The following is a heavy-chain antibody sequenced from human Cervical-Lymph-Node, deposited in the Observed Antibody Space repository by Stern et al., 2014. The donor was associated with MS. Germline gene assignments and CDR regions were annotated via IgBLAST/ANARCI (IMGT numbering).Heavy chain of an antibody. Sequence: VQLVESGGGVAQHGRSPRLSCAASGFTFSLSGMHWVRQAPGKGLDWVAVISYDGSDKYYGDSVKGRFTISRDNSKNTVYLQMNSLRAEDTAVYYCANAAALSCRSPSCYKAFEYWGQGILVTVSS. CDR2: ISYDGSDK. CDR1: GFTFSLSG. CDR3: ANAAALSCRSPSCYKAFEY. D-gene: IGHD2-2*02. J-gene: IGHJ4*02. V-gene: IGHV3-30*18.